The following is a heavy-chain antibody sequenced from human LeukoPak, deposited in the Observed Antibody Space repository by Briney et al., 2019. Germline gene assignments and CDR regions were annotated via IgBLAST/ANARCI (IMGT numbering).Heavy chain of an antibody. CDR3: ARGTRIQLFLLRDYYYYMDV. J-gene: IGHJ6*03. CDR1: GGSISSSSYY. Sequence: SETLSLTCTVSGGSISSSSYYWGWIRQPPGKGLEWIGSIYYSGSTYYNPSLKSRVTISVDTSKNQFSLKLSSVTAADTAVYYCARGTRIQLFLLRDYYYYMDVWGKGTTVTVSS. CDR2: IYYSGST. D-gene: IGHD5-18*01. V-gene: IGHV4-39*07.